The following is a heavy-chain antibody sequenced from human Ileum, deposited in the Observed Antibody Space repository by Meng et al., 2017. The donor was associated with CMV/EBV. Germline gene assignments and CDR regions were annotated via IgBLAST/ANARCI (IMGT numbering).Heavy chain of an antibody. Sequence: GESLKISCAASGFTFSSYYMHWVRQAPGKGLVWVSHISNDGVHTAYADSVKGRFTISRDNSKNTLYLQMSSLRADDTAVYFCAREWNAYDYWGQGALVTVSS. V-gene: IGHV3-74*01. CDR3: AREWNAYDY. CDR2: ISNDGVHT. D-gene: IGHD1-1*01. CDR1: GFTFSSYY. J-gene: IGHJ4*02.